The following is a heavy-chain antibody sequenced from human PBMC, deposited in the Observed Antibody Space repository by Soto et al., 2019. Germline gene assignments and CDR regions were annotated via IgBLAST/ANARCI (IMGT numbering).Heavy chain of an antibody. D-gene: IGHD1-26*01. V-gene: IGHV4-61*01. J-gene: IGHJ4*02. CDR1: GGSVSSGSYY. Sequence: SETLSLTCTVSGGSVSSGSYYWSWIRQPPGKGLEWIGYIYYSGSTNYNPSLKSRVTISVDTSKNQFSLKLSSVTAADTAVYYCARTEWELPVDYWGQGTLVTVSS. CDR3: ARTEWELPVDY. CDR2: IYYSGST.